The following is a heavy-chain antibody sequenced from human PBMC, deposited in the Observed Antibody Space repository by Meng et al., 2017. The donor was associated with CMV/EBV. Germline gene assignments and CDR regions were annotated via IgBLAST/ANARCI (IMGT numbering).Heavy chain of an antibody. V-gene: IGHV3-33*06. D-gene: IGHD2-21*02. CDR2: IWHDGSNK. Sequence: GESLKISCAASGFSFSTFGMHWVRQAPGKGLEWVALIWHDGSNKYYADSVKGRFTISRDNSRNTLYLQMNSLRVEDTAVYYCAKGGVTGYFFDVWGQGTTVTVSS. J-gene: IGHJ6*02. CDR3: AKGGVTGYFFDV. CDR1: GFSFSTFG.